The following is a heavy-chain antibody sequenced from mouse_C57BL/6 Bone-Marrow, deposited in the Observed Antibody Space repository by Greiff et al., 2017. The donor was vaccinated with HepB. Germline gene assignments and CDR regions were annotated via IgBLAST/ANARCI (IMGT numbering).Heavy chain of an antibody. CDR1: GYTFTDYE. D-gene: IGHD3-2*02. CDR3: TRRPRDSSGLYAMDY. CDR2: IDPETGGT. V-gene: IGHV1-15*01. J-gene: IGHJ4*01. Sequence: QVQLQQSGAELVRPGASVTLSCKASGYTFTDYELHWVKQTPVHGLEWIGAIDPETGGTAYNQKFKGKAILTADKSSSTAYMELRSLTSEDSAVYYCTRRPRDSSGLYAMDYWGQGTSVTVSS.